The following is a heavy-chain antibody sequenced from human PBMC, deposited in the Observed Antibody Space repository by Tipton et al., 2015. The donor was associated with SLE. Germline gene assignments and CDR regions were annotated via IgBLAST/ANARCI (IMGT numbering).Heavy chain of an antibody. CDR2: VYYGGNT. CDR1: GVSISTSGFY. J-gene: IGHJ5*02. CDR3: ARHRNWDGKRAFDP. D-gene: IGHD1-1*01. Sequence: TLSLTCSVSGVSISTSGFYWGWIRQPPGKGLEWIGSVYYGGNTHYNPALIGRVIISFDTSTNTFSLSLNSVSDADTAVYYCARHRNWDGKRAFDPWGQGILVSVSS. V-gene: IGHV4-39*01.